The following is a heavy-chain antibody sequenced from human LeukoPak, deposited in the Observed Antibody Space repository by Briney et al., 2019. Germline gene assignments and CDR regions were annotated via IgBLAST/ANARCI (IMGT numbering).Heavy chain of an antibody. CDR1: GYTFTGYY. J-gene: IGHJ3*02. Sequence: APVKVSCKASGYTFTGYYMHWVRPAPGQGLEWMGWINPYSGGTNFAQKFQGRVTMTRDTSISTAYMELSRLRSDDTAVYYCARDRPGLDAFDIWGQGTMVTVSS. CDR3: ARDRPGLDAFDI. CDR2: INPYSGGT. V-gene: IGHV1-2*02.